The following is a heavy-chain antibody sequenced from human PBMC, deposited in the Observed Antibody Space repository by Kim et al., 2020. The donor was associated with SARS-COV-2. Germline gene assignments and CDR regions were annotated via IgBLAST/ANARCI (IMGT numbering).Heavy chain of an antibody. J-gene: IGHJ6*03. CDR3: ARQVAAAGSGGYYYYMDV. CDR2: IYPGDSDT. Sequence: GESLKISCKGSGYSFTSYWIGWVRQMPGKGLEWMGIIYPGDSDTRYSPSFQGQVTISADKSISTAYLQCSSLKASDTAMYYCARQVAAAGSGGYYYYMDVWGKGTTVTVSS. D-gene: IGHD6-13*01. CDR1: GYSFTSYW. V-gene: IGHV5-51*01.